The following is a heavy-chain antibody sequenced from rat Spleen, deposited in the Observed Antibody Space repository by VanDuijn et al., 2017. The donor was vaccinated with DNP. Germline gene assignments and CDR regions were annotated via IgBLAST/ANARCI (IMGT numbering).Heavy chain of an antibody. CDR1: GFTFSDYA. CDR3: ARPDYYDGSYPHY. D-gene: IGHD1-12*02. Sequence: EVQLVESGGGLVQPGRSLKLSCAASGFTFSDYAMAWVRQAPKKGLEWVATISYDGSRTYYRDSVKGRFTISRENAKSTLYLQMDSLRSEETATYYCARPDYYDGSYPHYWGQGVMVTVSS. CDR2: ISYDGSRT. V-gene: IGHV5-17*01. J-gene: IGHJ2*01.